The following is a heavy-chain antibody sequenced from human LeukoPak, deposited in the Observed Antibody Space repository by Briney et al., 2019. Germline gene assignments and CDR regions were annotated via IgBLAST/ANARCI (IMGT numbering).Heavy chain of an antibody. D-gene: IGHD2-15*01. CDR1: GFTFSSYG. J-gene: IGHJ6*03. CDR3: AKNADRGAYCRGGSCYPYYYYYMDV. Sequence: GGSLRLSCAASGFTFSSYGIHWVRQAPGKGLEWVAFIRYDGSNKYYADSVKGRFTVSRDNSENTLYLQMNSLTVDDTAIYYCAKNADRGAYCRGGSCYPYYYYYMDVWGTGTTVTISS. V-gene: IGHV3-30*02. CDR2: IRYDGSNK.